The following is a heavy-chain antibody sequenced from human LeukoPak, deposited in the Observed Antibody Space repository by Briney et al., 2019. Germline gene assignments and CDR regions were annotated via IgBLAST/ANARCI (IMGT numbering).Heavy chain of an antibody. CDR2: IANNGGDT. CDR3: AKSHSVEQRGYFDY. D-gene: IGHD1/OR15-1a*01. V-gene: IGHV3-23*01. J-gene: IGHJ4*02. CDR1: GFTVSSNY. Sequence: GGSLRLSCAASGFTVSSNYMSWVRQAPGKGLEWVSTIANNGGDTYYADSVKGRFTISRDNSKNTLYLQMNSLRAEDTAVYYCAKSHSVEQRGYFDYWGQGTLVTVSS.